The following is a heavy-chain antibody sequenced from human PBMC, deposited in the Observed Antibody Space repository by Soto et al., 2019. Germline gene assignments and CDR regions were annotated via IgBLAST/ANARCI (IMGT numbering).Heavy chain of an antibody. CDR1: GFTFSSYD. V-gene: IGHV3-13*01. CDR2: IGTAGDT. CDR3: ARAQTAGAYYDFWSGYLPHYYYGMDV. Sequence: PGGSLRLSCAASGFTFSSYDMHWVRQATGKGLEWVSAIGTAGDTYYPGSVKGRFTISRENAKTSLYLQMSSLRAGDTAVYYCARAQTAGAYYDFWSGYLPHYYYGMDVWGQGTTVTVSS. D-gene: IGHD3-3*01. J-gene: IGHJ6*02.